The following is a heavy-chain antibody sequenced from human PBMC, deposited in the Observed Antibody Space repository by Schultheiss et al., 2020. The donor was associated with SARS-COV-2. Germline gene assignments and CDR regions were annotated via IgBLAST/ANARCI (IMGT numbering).Heavy chain of an antibody. CDR1: GFTFSSYA. Sequence: GGSLRLSCAASGFTFSSYAMSWVRQAPGKGLEWVAVISYDGSNKYYADSVKGRFTISRDNSKNTLYLQMNSLKTEDTAVYYCWVSSNYSPFDYYYGMDVWGQGTTVTVSS. CDR3: WVSSNYSPFDYYYGMDV. D-gene: IGHD4-11*01. J-gene: IGHJ6*02. CDR2: ISYDGSNK. V-gene: IGHV3-30*03.